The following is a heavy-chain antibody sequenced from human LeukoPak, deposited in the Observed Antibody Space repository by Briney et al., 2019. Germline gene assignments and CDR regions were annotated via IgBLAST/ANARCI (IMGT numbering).Heavy chain of an antibody. CDR3: ARDPHGYKSGYGWFDP. Sequence: GGSLRLSCSASGFPFSSYAMHWVRQAPGKGLEYVSAISDSGGSTYYADSVKGRFTISRDNSKNTLYLQMNSLRAEDTAVYYCARDPHGYKSGYGWFDPWGQGTLVTVSS. D-gene: IGHD5-18*01. V-gene: IGHV3-64*04. J-gene: IGHJ5*02. CDR1: GFPFSSYA. CDR2: ISDSGGST.